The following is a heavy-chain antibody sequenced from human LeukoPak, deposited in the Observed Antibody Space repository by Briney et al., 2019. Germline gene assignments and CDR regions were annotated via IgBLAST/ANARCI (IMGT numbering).Heavy chain of an antibody. V-gene: IGHV4-4*07. CDR1: GGSISSYY. Sequence: PSETMSLACPVSGGSISSYYWSWIRQPAGKGLEWIGRIYTSGSTNYNPSLKSRVTMSVDTSKNQFSLKLSSVTAADTAVYYCAGEATALGYCSSTSCQPFDYWGQGTLVTVSS. CDR3: AGEATALGYCSSTSCQPFDY. J-gene: IGHJ4*02. D-gene: IGHD2-2*01. CDR2: IYTSGST.